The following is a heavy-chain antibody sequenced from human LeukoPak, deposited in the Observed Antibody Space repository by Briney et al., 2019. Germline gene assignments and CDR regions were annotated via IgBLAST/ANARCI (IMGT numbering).Heavy chain of an antibody. D-gene: IGHD5-18*01. J-gene: IGHJ4*02. Sequence: SETLSLTCTVSGGFISSSSYYWGWIRQPPGKGLEWIGSIYYSGSTYYNPSLKSRVTISVDTSRNQFSLKLSSVTAADTAVYYCARVQLWAQYYFDYWGQGTLVTVSS. V-gene: IGHV4-39*01. CDR2: IYYSGST. CDR1: GGFISSSSYY. CDR3: ARVQLWAQYYFDY.